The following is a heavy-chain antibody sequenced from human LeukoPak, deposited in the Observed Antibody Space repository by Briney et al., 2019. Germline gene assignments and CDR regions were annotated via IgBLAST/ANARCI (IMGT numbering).Heavy chain of an antibody. CDR3: ARGGYRFFDY. J-gene: IGHJ4*02. Sequence: GGSLRLSCAASGFTVSSNYMSWVRQAPGKGLEWVAEISYDGSNKYYADSVKGRLTISRDNSQNTIYLQVNSLRLEDTAVYYCARGGYRFFDYWGQGTQVTVSS. V-gene: IGHV3-30*03. CDR1: GFTVSSNY. D-gene: IGHD3-16*02. CDR2: ISYDGSNK.